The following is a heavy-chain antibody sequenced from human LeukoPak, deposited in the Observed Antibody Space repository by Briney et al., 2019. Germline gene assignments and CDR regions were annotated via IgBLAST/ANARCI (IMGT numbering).Heavy chain of an antibody. CDR3: ARFTSTRPSDV. Sequence: SETLSLTCSVSGGSISGFYWSWIRQPPGQTLEWIGYIYSSGSTNYNPSLRSRVTMSVDTSVNQFSLRLSSVTAADTAVYYCARFTSTRPSDVWGKGTTVTVSS. V-gene: IGHV4-4*09. CDR1: GGSISGFY. J-gene: IGHJ6*04. D-gene: IGHD6-6*01. CDR2: IYSSGST.